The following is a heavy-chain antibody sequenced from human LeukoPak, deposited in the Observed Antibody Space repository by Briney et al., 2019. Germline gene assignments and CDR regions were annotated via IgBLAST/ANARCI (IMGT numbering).Heavy chain of an antibody. CDR3: ARGVVPAAPRKTKAYYYYYYGMDV. D-gene: IGHD2-2*01. CDR1: GFTFSSYA. CDR2: ISYDGSNK. J-gene: IGHJ6*02. V-gene: IGHV3-30-3*01. Sequence: GGSLRLSCAASGFTFSSYAMHWVRQAPGKGLEWVAVISYDGSNKYYADSVKGRFTISRDNSKNTLYLQMNSLRAEDTAVYYCARGVVPAAPRKTKAYYYYYYGMDVWGQGTTVTVSS.